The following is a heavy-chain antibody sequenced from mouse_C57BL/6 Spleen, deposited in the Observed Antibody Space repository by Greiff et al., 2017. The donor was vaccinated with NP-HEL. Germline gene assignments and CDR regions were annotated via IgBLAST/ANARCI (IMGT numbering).Heavy chain of an antibody. CDR1: GYAFSSSW. CDR2: IYPGDGDT. Sequence: VQLQQSGPELVKPGASVKISCKASGYAFSSSWMNWVKQRPGKGLEWIGRIYPGDGDTNYNGKFKGKATLTADKSSSTAYMQLSSLTSEDSAVYCCAPIYYDYDDAMDYWGQGTSVTVSS. V-gene: IGHV1-82*01. D-gene: IGHD2-4*01. CDR3: APIYYDYDDAMDY. J-gene: IGHJ4*01.